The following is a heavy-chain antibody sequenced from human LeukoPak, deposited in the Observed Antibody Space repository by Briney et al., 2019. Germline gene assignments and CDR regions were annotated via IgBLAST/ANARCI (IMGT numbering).Heavy chain of an antibody. Sequence: GGSLRLSCAASGFTFSSYGMHWVRQAPGKGLEWVAFIRYDGSNKYYADSVKGRFTISRDNSKNTLYLQMNSLRAEDTAVYYCAKDPPSDCSSTSCYTGPFDYWGQGTLVTVSS. CDR2: IRYDGSNK. V-gene: IGHV3-30*02. CDR1: GFTFSSYG. CDR3: AKDPPSDCSSTSCYTGPFDY. J-gene: IGHJ4*02. D-gene: IGHD2-2*02.